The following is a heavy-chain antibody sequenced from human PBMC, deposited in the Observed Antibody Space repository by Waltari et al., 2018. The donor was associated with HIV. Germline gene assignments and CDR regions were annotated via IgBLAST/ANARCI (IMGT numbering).Heavy chain of an antibody. CDR2: ST. Sequence: STNYNPSLKSRVTISVDTSKNQFSLKLSSVTAADTAVYYCARVSLRNYYDSSGATDPYYYGMDVWGQGTTVTVSS. J-gene: IGHJ6*02. D-gene: IGHD3-22*01. V-gene: IGHV4-59*01. CDR3: ARVSLRNYYDSSGATDPYYYGMDV.